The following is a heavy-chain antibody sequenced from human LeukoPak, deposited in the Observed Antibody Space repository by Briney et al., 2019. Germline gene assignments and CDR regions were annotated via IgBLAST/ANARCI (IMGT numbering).Heavy chain of an antibody. CDR1: GFSFSIHG. V-gene: IGHV3-7*01. Sequence: PGGSLTLSCAASGFSFSIHGMGWVRRAPGKGLEWVANIKQDGSEKYYVDSVKGRFTISRDNAKNSLYLQMNSLRAEDTAVYYCARRCTSSSCYFYWGQGTLVTVSS. CDR2: IKQDGSEK. J-gene: IGHJ4*02. D-gene: IGHD2-2*01. CDR3: ARRCTSSSCYFY.